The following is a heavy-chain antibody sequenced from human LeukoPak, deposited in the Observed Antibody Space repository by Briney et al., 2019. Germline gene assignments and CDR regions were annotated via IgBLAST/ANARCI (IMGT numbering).Heavy chain of an antibody. CDR2: INPNSGGT. CDR1: GYTFTGYY. V-gene: IGHV1-2*04. CDR3: ARRGYGGPYYFDY. J-gene: IGHJ4*02. Sequence: ASVKVSCKASGYTFTGYYMHWVRQAPGQGLEWMGWINPNSGGTNYAQKFQGWVTMTRDTSISTAYMELSRLRSDDTAVYYCARRGYGGPYYFDYWGQGTLVTVSS. D-gene: IGHD4-23*01.